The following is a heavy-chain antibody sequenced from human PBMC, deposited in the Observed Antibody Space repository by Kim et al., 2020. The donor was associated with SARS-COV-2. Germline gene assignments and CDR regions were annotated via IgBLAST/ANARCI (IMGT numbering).Heavy chain of an antibody. Sequence: GGSLRLSCAASGFTFRSYAMHWVRQAPGKGLEWVAGISYDGSNKYYADSVKGRFTISRDNSKNTLYLQMHSLRAKDTAVYYCARDLSLTLTYNWFDPWGQGTLVTVSS. CDR2: ISYDGSNK. V-gene: IGHV3-30-3*01. D-gene: IGHD2-8*01. CDR1: GFTFRSYA. CDR3: ARDLSLTLTYNWFDP. J-gene: IGHJ5*02.